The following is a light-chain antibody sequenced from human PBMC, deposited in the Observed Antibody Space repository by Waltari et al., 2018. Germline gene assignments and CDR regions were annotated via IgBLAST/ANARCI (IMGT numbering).Light chain of an antibody. CDR1: QSVSSSN. V-gene: IGKV3-20*01. CDR3: QQYGSSPIT. CDR2: GAT. Sequence: EIVLTQFPGTLSLSPGERATLSCRASQSVSSSNLAWNQQKPGQAPRLLLHGATSRATGIPDRFSGVGSGTNFTLIISRLEPEDFAVYYCQQYGSSPITFGQGTRLEIK. J-gene: IGKJ5*01.